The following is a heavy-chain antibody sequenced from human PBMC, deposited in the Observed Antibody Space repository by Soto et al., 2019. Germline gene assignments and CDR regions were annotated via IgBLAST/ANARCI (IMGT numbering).Heavy chain of an antibody. D-gene: IGHD3-3*01. CDR1: GGSFSGYY. J-gene: IGHJ6*02. Sequence: QVQLQQWGAGLLKPSETLSLTCAVYGGSFSGYYWSWIRQPPGKGLEWIGEINHSGSTNYNPSLKSRVTISVGTSKNQFSLKLSSVTAADTAVYYCARGLSIFGVVTYYGMDVWGQGTTVTVSS. V-gene: IGHV4-34*01. CDR3: ARGLSIFGVVTYYGMDV. CDR2: INHSGST.